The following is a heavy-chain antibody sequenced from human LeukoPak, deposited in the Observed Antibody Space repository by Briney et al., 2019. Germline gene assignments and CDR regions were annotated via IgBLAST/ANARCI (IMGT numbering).Heavy chain of an antibody. J-gene: IGHJ4*02. D-gene: IGHD3-3*01. CDR3: ARASYDFWSGYYLIFDY. CDR2: ISSSGSTI. Sequence: GGSLRLSCAASGFTFSDYYMSWIRQAPGKGLEWVSYISSSGSTIYYADSVKGRFTISRDNAKNSLYLQMNSLRAEDTAVYYCARASYDFWSGYYLIFDYWGQGTLVTVSS. V-gene: IGHV3-11*04. CDR1: GFTFSDYY.